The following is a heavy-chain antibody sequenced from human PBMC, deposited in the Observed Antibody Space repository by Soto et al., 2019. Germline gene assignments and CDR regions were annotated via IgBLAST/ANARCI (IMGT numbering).Heavy chain of an antibody. Sequence: QMQLVQSGPEVKKPGTSVKVSCKASGFTFTSYAMQWVRQARGQRLEWIGWIVVGSGNTNYAQKFQERVTITRDMSTSTAYMELSSLRSEDTAVYYCAAEGTVTTGMDVWGQGTTVTVSS. J-gene: IGHJ6*02. CDR1: GFTFTSYA. D-gene: IGHD4-17*01. CDR3: AAEGTVTTGMDV. CDR2: IVVGSGNT. V-gene: IGHV1-58*02.